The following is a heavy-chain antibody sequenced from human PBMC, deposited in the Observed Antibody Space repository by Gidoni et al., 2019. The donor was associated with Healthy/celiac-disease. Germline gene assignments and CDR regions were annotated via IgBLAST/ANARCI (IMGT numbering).Heavy chain of an antibody. D-gene: IGHD3-10*01. CDR3: AKYSRSWITPGIDI. CDR2: ISGRGGST. J-gene: IGHJ3*02. CDR1: GLTFSSDA. V-gene: IGHV3-23*04. Sequence: EVQLVESGGGLVQPGGSLRLYCAASGLTFSSDAMSWVRQAPGKGLEWVSAISGRGGSTYYADSVKGLFTISRDNSKNTLYLQMNSLRAEDTAVYYCAKYSRSWITPGIDIWGQGTMVTVSS.